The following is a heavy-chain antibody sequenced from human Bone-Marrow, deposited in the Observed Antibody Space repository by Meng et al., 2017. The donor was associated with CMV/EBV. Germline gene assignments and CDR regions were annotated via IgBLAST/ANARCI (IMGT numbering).Heavy chain of an antibody. CDR1: GFIFSTFW. J-gene: IGHJ4*02. CDR2: INSDGSSI. D-gene: IGHD6-13*01. V-gene: IGHV3-74*01. Sequence: LSLTCAASGFIFSTFWMHWVRQAPGKGLAWLSRINSDGSSINYADSVKGRFTISRDNAKNTVFLQMNSLRAEDTAVYYCARGIGQQLGLPLDYWGQGTVVTVSS. CDR3: ARGIGQQLGLPLDY.